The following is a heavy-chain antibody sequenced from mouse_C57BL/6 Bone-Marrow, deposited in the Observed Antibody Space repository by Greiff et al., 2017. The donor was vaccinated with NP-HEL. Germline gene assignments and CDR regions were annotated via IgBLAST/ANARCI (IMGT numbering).Heavy chain of an antibody. J-gene: IGHJ2*01. CDR3: ARHDYLDY. Sequence: EVNLVESGGGLVQPGGSLKLSCAASGFTFSDYYMYWVRQTPEKRLEWVAYISNGGGSTYYPDTVKGRFTISRDNAKNTLYLQMSRLKSEDTAMYYCARHDYLDYWGQGTTLTVSS. CDR2: ISNGGGST. CDR1: GFTFSDYY. V-gene: IGHV5-12*01.